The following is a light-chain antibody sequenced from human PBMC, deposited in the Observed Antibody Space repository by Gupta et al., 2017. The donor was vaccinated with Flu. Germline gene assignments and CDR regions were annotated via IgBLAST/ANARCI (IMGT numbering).Light chain of an antibody. CDR2: GAS. CDR1: QSVSSTY. Sequence: DIVLTQSPDTLSLSPGERATLSCRASQSVSSTYLAWYQQKPGQAPRLLIYGASSRATGIPDRFSASGSGTDFTLTISGREPEDFGVYYCQQYGSSPRYSFGQGTXLEIK. CDR3: QQYGSSPRYS. J-gene: IGKJ2*03. V-gene: IGKV3-20*01.